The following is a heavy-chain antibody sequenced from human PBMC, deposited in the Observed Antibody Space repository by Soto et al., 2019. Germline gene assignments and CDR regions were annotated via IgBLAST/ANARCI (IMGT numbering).Heavy chain of an antibody. CDR3: ARGTLLRYFDWLSYYFDY. J-gene: IGHJ4*02. D-gene: IGHD3-9*01. V-gene: IGHV4-31*03. CDR2: IYYTGST. Sequence: SETLSLTCTVSGGSISSGGYYWSWIRQHPGKGLEWIGYIYYTGSTYYNPSLKSRVPISVDTSKNQFSLKLSSVTAADTAVYYCARGTLLRYFDWLSYYFDYWGQGTLVTVSS. CDR1: GGSISSGGYY.